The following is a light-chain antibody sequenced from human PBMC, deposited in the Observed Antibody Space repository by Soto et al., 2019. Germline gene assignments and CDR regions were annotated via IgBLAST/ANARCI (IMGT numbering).Light chain of an antibody. CDR1: QTISTW. Sequence: DIQVTQSPPTLSASVAERFTITCRASQTISTWMAWYQQKPGKAPKLLVYDASTLQSGVASRFSGSGSGTEFTLIISGLQPDDSATYYCQQYTNTNNPWMFGQGTKVDNK. V-gene: IGKV1-5*01. J-gene: IGKJ1*01. CDR3: QQYTNTNNPWM. CDR2: DAS.